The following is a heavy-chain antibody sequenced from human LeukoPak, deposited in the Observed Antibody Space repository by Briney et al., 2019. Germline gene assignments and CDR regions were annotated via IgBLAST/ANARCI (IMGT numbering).Heavy chain of an antibody. CDR1: GGSLSSYSYY. V-gene: IGHV4-39*01. J-gene: IGHJ4*02. D-gene: IGHD3-22*01. CDR3: ARHAIDGSGYYFDYFDY. CDR2: IYYSGST. Sequence: SETLSLTCTVSGGSLSSYSYYWGWIRQPPGKGLEWIGRIYYSGSTYYNPSLKSRVTISVDTSKNQFSLKLTSVTAADTAVYYCARHAIDGSGYYFDYFDYWGQGTLVTVSS.